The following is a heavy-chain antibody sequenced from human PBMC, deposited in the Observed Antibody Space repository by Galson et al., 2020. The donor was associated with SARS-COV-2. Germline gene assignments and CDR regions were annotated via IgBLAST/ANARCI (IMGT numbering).Heavy chain of an antibody. Sequence: SVNVSRKPSRFTFTSSAVQWVRQARGQRLEWIGWIVVGSGKTNYAQNFQERVTITRDMSTSTAYMELSSRRYEDTAVYYCAAFVARPVYWGQGTLVTVSS. V-gene: IGHV1-58*01. CDR1: RFTFTSSA. CDR3: AAFVARPVY. J-gene: IGHJ4*02. CDR2: IVVGSGKT. D-gene: IGHD6-6*01.